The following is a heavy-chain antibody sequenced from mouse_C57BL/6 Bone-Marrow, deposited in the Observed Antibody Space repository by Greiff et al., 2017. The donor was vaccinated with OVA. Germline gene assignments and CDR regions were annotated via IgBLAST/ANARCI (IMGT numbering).Heavy chain of an antibody. J-gene: IGHJ2*01. V-gene: IGHV14-4*01. Sequence: VQLQQSGAELVRPGASVKLSCTASGFNIKDDYMHWVKQRPEQGLEWIGWIDPENGDTEYASKFQGKAPITADTSSNTAYLQISSLTSEDTAVYYCTSYGNFDYWGQGTTLTVSS. CDR2: IDPENGDT. CDR3: TSYGNFDY. D-gene: IGHD2-1*01. CDR1: GFNIKDDY.